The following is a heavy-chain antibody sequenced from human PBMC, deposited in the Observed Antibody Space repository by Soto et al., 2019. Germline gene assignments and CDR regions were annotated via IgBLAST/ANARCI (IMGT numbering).Heavy chain of an antibody. J-gene: IGHJ6*02. CDR2: ISYDGSNK. CDR3: AKDDYGMDV. CDR1: GFTFSTYG. Sequence: QVQLVESGGGVVQPGGSLRLSCAASGFTFSTYGMHWVRQAPGKGLEWVAVISYDGSNKYYADSVKGRFTISRDNSKNTLYLQMNSLRTEDTAVYYCAKDDYGMDVWGQGTTVTVSS. V-gene: IGHV3-30*18.